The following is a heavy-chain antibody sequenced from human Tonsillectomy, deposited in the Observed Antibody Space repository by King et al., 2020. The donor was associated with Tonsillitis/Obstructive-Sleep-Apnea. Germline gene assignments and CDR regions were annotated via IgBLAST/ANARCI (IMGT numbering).Heavy chain of an antibody. J-gene: IGHJ6*02. Sequence: VQLVQSGAGVKKPGSSVKVSCKTSGGTFSSSAISWVRQAPGQGLEWMGGIIPILALTNYAQKFQGRVTITADKSTSTAYMELSSLRSEDTAVYYCAREESPESNCYYYDMDVWGQGTTVTVSS. CDR3: AREESPESNCYYYDMDV. V-gene: IGHV1-69*10. D-gene: IGHD3-10*01. CDR2: IIPILALT. CDR1: GGTFSSSA.